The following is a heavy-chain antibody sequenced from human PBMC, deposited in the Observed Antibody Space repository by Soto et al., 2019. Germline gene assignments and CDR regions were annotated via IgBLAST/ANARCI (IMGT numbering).Heavy chain of an antibody. Sequence: SETLSLTCAVSGGSISSSNWWSCVRQPPGKGLEWIGEIYHSGSTNYNPSLKNRVTISVDKSKHQFSLKLSSVTAADTAVYYCARLLPAAFFGYYYGMDVWGQGTTVTVSS. J-gene: IGHJ6*02. V-gene: IGHV4-4*02. CDR2: IYHSGST. CDR1: GGSISSSNW. D-gene: IGHD2-2*01. CDR3: ARLLPAAFFGYYYGMDV.